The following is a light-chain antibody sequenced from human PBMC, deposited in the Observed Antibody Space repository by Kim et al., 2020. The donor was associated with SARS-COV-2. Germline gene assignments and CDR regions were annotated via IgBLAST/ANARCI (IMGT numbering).Light chain of an antibody. CDR2: RNN. CDR1: SSNIGSNY. Sequence: QSVLTQPPSASGTPGQRVTISCSGSSSNIGSNYVSWYQQLPGTAPKLLIYRNNQRPSGVPDRFSGSKSGTSASLAISGLRSEDEADYYCAAWDDSLSGPRVFGGGINLTVL. CDR3: AAWDDSLSGPRV. J-gene: IGLJ3*02. V-gene: IGLV1-47*01.